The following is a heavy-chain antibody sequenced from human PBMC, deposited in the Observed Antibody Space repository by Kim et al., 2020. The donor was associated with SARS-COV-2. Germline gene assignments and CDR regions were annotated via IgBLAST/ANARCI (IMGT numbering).Heavy chain of an antibody. CDR2: INPSGGST. V-gene: IGHV1-46*01. Sequence: IINPSGGSTSYAQKFQGRVTMTRDTSTSTVYMELSSLRSEDTAVYYCARDNYDILTGYSDYYYYGMDVWGQGTTVTVSS. CDR3: ARDNYDILTGYSDYYYYGMDV. D-gene: IGHD3-9*01. J-gene: IGHJ6*02.